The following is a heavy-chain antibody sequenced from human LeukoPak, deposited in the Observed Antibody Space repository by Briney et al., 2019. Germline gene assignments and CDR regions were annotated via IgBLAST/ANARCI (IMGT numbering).Heavy chain of an antibody. Sequence: SVKVSCKASGGTFSSYAISWVRQAPGQGLEWMGRIIPIFGIANYAQKFQGRVTITADKSTSTAYIELSSLRSEDTAVYYCARAAQQLVHIFDYWGQGTLVTVSS. CDR1: GGTFSSYA. CDR2: IIPIFGIA. V-gene: IGHV1-69*04. CDR3: ARAAQQLVHIFDY. D-gene: IGHD6-13*01. J-gene: IGHJ4*02.